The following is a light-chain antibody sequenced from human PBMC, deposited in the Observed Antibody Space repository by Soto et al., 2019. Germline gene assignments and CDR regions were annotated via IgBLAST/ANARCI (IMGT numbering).Light chain of an antibody. CDR2: ATS. CDR1: QDIRSY. V-gene: IGKV1-39*01. CDR3: QQGYGTQWT. Sequence: DIQMTQSPSSLSASVGDRVSITCRASQDIRSYLNWYQQKPGKAPELLIYATSNLQSGVPPRFSASGSGTDFTLTISSLQPEDFATYYCQQGYGTQWTSGQGTKVDIK. J-gene: IGKJ1*01.